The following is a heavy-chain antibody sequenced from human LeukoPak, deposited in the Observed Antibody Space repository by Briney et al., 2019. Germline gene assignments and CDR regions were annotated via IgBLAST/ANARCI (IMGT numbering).Heavy chain of an antibody. Sequence: PSETLSLTCTVSGGSISSHYWSWIRQPPGKGLEWIGYIYYSGSTNYNPSLKSRVTISVDTSKNQFSLKLSSVTAADTAVYYCARAPNYGGNHMDVWGKGTTVTVSS. D-gene: IGHD4-23*01. CDR1: GGSISSHY. CDR3: ARAPNYGGNHMDV. CDR2: IYYSGST. J-gene: IGHJ6*03. V-gene: IGHV4-59*11.